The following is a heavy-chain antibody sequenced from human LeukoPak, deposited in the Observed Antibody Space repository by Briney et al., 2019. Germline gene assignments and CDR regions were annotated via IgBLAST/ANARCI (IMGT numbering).Heavy chain of an antibody. CDR2: MNPNSGNT. D-gene: IGHD2-15*01. J-gene: IGHJ4*02. Sequence: ASVKVSCKASGYTFTSYDINWVRQATGQGLEWMGWMNPNSGNTGYAQKFQGRVTMTRNTSISTAYMELRSLRSDDTAVYYCARGGPLGYCSGGSCYLDYWGQGTLVTVSS. CDR1: GYTFTSYD. CDR3: ARGGPLGYCSGGSCYLDY. V-gene: IGHV1-8*01.